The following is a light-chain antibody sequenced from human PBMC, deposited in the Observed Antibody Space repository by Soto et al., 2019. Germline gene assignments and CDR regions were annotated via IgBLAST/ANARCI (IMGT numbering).Light chain of an antibody. CDR3: QQFGGSPRT. CDR1: QSVSTSY. V-gene: IGKV3-20*01. J-gene: IGKJ1*01. CDR2: GAS. Sequence: EMVLTQSPGTLSLSPGERATLSCRASQSVSTSYLAWYQQKPGQAPRLLIYGASSRATGIPDRFSGSGSGTDFTLTISSLEPADFAVYYCQQFGGSPRTFGQGTKVDIK.